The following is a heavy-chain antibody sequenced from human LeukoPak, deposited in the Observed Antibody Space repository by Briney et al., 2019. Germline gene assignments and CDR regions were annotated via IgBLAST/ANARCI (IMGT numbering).Heavy chain of an antibody. D-gene: IGHD2-2*02. CDR2: ISAYNGVT. V-gene: IGHV1-18*01. CDR3: ARDYVGMSILPDFGY. J-gene: IGHJ4*02. CDR1: GYTFTSYG. Sequence: GASVKVSCKASGYTFTSYGFSWVRQAPGQALEWMGWISAYNGVTSYAQKLQGRVTITTDTSTSTVYMELSSLRSDDTAVYYGARDYVGMSILPDFGYWGQGTLVTVSS.